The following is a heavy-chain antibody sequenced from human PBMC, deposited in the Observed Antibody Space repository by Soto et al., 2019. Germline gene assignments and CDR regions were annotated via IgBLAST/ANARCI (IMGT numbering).Heavy chain of an antibody. CDR3: ARDYGYYYGSGSYYMHGFDY. Sequence: ASVKVSCKASGGTFSSYAISWVRQAPGQGLEWMGGIIPIFGTANYAQKFQGRVTITADESTSTAYMELSSLRSEDTAVYYCARDYGYYYGSGSYYMHGFDYWGQGTLVTVSS. V-gene: IGHV1-69*13. D-gene: IGHD3-10*01. J-gene: IGHJ4*02. CDR2: IIPIFGTA. CDR1: GGTFSSYA.